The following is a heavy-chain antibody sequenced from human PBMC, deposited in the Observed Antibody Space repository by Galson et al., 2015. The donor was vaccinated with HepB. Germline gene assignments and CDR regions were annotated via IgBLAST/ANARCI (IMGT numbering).Heavy chain of an antibody. J-gene: IGHJ6*02. V-gene: IGHV1-18*01. D-gene: IGHD2-2*01. Sequence: SVTVSCKASGYTFTSYGISWVRQAPGQGLEWMGWISAYNGNTNYAQKLQGRVTMTTDTSTSTAYMELRSLRSDDTAVYYCARDVWDIVVVPAAPSVYYYGMDVWGQGTTVTVSS. CDR2: ISAYNGNT. CDR1: GYTFTSYG. CDR3: ARDVWDIVVVPAAPSVYYYGMDV.